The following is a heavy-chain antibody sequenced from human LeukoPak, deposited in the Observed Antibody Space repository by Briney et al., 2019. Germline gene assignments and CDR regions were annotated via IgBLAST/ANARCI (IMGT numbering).Heavy chain of an antibody. Sequence: SVKVSCKASGGTFSSYAISWVRQAPGQGLEWMGGIIPIFGTANYAQEFQGRVTITTDESTSTAYMELSSLRSEDTAVYYCARTQTLVPSYYFDYWGQGTLVTVSS. CDR3: ARTQTLVPSYYFDY. V-gene: IGHV1-69*05. J-gene: IGHJ4*02. CDR1: GGTFSSYA. D-gene: IGHD6-6*01. CDR2: IIPIFGTA.